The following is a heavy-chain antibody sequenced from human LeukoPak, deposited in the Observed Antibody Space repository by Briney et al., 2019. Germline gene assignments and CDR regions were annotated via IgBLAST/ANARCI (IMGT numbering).Heavy chain of an antibody. Sequence: GGSLRLSCAASGFTFSDHTMNWVRQAPGKGLEWVSSISFNSAYIYYVDSVKGRFTISRDNAKNSLSLQMNSLRAEDTAVYYCAELGITMIGGVWGKGTTVTISS. J-gene: IGHJ6*04. CDR2: ISFNSAYI. CDR1: GFTFSDHT. CDR3: AELGITMIGGV. D-gene: IGHD3-10*02. V-gene: IGHV3-21*01.